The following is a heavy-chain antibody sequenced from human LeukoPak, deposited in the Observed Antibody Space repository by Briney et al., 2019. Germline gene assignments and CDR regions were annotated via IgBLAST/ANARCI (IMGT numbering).Heavy chain of an antibody. D-gene: IGHD3-16*01. J-gene: IGHJ5*02. CDR2: IIPIFGTA. CDR1: GSTFSSYA. Sequence: SVKVSCKASGSTFSSYAISWVRQAPGQGLEWMGGIIPIFGTANYAQKFQGRVTITADESTSTAYMELGSLRSEDTAVYYCARARSLMITSAFNWFDPWGQGTLVTVSS. CDR3: ARARSLMITSAFNWFDP. V-gene: IGHV1-69*13.